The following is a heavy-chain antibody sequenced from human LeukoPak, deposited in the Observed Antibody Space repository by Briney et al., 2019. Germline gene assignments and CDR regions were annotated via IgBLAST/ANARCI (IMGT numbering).Heavy chain of an antibody. V-gene: IGHV6-1*01. Sequence: SQTLSLTCAISGDSVSSNSAAWNWSRQSPSRGLEWLGRTYYRSKWYNDYAVSVKSRITINPDTSKNQFSLQLNSVTPEDTAVYYCARDPEWLRWIFDYWGQGTLVTVSS. CDR1: GDSVSSNSAA. J-gene: IGHJ4*02. CDR3: ARDPEWLRWIFDY. CDR2: TYYRSKWYN. D-gene: IGHD5-12*01.